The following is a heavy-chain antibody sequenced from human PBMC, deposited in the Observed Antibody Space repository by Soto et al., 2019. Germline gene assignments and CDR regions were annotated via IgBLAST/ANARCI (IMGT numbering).Heavy chain of an antibody. Sequence: GGFLRLSCAASGFTFISYAMSWVRQAPGKGLEWVSAISGSGGSTYYADSVKGRFTISRDNSKNTLYLQMNSLRAEDTAVYYCAKAGYSGYEWPLDYWGQGTLVTVSS. CDR3: AKAGYSGYEWPLDY. V-gene: IGHV3-23*01. CDR2: ISGSGGST. CDR1: GFTFISYA. J-gene: IGHJ4*02. D-gene: IGHD5-12*01.